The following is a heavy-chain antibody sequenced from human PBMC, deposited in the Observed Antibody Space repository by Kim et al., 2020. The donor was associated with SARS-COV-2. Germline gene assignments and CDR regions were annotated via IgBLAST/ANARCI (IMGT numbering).Heavy chain of an antibody. D-gene: IGHD5-18*01. J-gene: IGHJ4*02. CDR3: ARDPNTDMTLDY. V-gene: IGHV1-46*01. Sequence: YAQKFQGTLTVTRDTSTSTVYMGLSSLSSEDTAVYYCARDPNTDMTLDYWGQGTLVTVSS.